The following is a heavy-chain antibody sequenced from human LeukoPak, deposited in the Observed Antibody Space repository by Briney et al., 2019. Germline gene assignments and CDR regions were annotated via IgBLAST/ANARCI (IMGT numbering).Heavy chain of an antibody. D-gene: IGHD3-22*01. Sequence: GGSLRLSCAASGFTFSSYWMHWVRQAPGKGLVWVSRINSDGSSTSYADSVKGRFTISRDNAKNTLYLQMNSLRAEDTAVYYCAKSYYDSSGYYEETFDYWGQGTLVTVSS. CDR2: INSDGSST. CDR1: GFTFSSYW. V-gene: IGHV3-74*01. J-gene: IGHJ4*02. CDR3: AKSYYDSSGYYEETFDY.